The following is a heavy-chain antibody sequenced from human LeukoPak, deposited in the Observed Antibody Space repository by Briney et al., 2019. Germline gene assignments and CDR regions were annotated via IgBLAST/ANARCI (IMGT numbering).Heavy chain of an antibody. V-gene: IGHV3-7*01. J-gene: IGHJ4*02. D-gene: IGHD3-3*01. CDR3: ARGHYDFWSGYYTGIDYFDY. CDR1: GFTFSSYW. CDR2: IKQDGSEK. Sequence: GGSLRLSCAASGFTFSSYWMSWVRRAPGKGLEWVANIKQDGSEKYYVDSVKGRFTISRDNAKNSLYLQMNSLRAEDTAVYYCARGHYDFWSGYYTGIDYFDYWGQGTLVTVSS.